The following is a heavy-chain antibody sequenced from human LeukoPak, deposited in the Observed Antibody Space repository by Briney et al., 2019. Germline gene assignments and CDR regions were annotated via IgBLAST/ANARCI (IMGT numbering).Heavy chain of an antibody. CDR1: GFTFSIYS. CDR2: VSGGSTTI. J-gene: IGHJ1*01. Sequence: GGSLRLSCAASGFTFSIYSMNWVRQAPGKGLEWISYVSGGSTTIYYVDSVKGRFTISRDNAKNSLYLQMNSLRAEDTAVYYCAREAGHTNQYDRSTYYFQHWGQGTLVTVSP. V-gene: IGHV3-48*04. CDR3: AREAGHTNQYDRSTYYFQH. D-gene: IGHD3-22*01.